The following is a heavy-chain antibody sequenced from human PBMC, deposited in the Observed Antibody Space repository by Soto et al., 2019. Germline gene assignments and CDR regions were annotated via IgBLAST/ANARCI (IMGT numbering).Heavy chain of an antibody. Sequence: GASVKVSCRASGFTFSSSAVQWVRQARGQRLEWLGWIVVGSGNTNYAQKFEERVTITRDSSTSTIYMELSSLRSEDTAVYYCARDGHGMDVWGQGATVTVSS. CDR1: GFTFSSSA. V-gene: IGHV1-58*01. J-gene: IGHJ6*02. CDR2: IVVGSGNT. CDR3: ARDGHGMDV.